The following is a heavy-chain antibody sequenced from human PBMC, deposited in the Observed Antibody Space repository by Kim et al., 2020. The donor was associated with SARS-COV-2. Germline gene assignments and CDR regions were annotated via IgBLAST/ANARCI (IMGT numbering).Heavy chain of an antibody. CDR2: IYYSGST. D-gene: IGHD3-22*01. CDR1: GGSISSYF. V-gene: IGHV4-59*13. J-gene: IGHJ4*02. Sequence: SETLSLTCTVSGGSISSYFWSWIRQPPGKGLEWIGYIYYSGSTNYNPSLKSRVTISVDTPKNQFSLRLSSVTAADTAVYYCARGGHYDSSASDYWGQGTLVTVSS. CDR3: ARGGHYDSSASDY.